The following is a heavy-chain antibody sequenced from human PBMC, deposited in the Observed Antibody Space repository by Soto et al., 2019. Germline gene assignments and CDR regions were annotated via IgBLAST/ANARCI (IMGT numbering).Heavy chain of an antibody. J-gene: IGHJ6*02. CDR1: GFTFSLYG. Sequence: QLVESGGGVVQPGRSLRLSCAASGFTFSLYGMHWVRQAPGKGLEWVAVTSYDGSNKYYADSVKGRFTISRDNSKNTLYLQMNSLRAEDTAVYYCAKDSGYSGYDVYAYCYGMDGWGQGTTVTVSS. CDR2: TSYDGSNK. V-gene: IGHV3-30*18. CDR3: AKDSGYSGYDVYAYCYGMDG. D-gene: IGHD5-12*01.